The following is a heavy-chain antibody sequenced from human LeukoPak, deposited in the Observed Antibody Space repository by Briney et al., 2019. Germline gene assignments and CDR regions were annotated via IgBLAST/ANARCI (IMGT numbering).Heavy chain of an antibody. CDR2: VNPYSGYT. V-gene: IGHV1-8*02. Sequence: ASVKVSCKASGYTFISYDINWVRQATGQGLEWMGWVNPYSGYTGYAQKFQGRVTMTRNTSISTAYMDLSSLTSEDTAVYFCALGPATYSYSHMDVWGQGTTVTVSS. CDR3: ALGPATYSYSHMDV. J-gene: IGHJ6*02. CDR1: GYTFISYD.